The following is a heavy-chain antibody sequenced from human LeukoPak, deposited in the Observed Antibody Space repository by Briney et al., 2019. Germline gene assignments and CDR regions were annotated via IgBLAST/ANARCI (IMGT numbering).Heavy chain of an antibody. CDR1: GYTFTSYY. CDR2: MNPSGGDT. Sequence: ASVKVSCKPSGYTFTSYYMHWVRQAPGQGLEWMGIMNPSGGDTSYAQKFQGRVTTTRDPSTSTVYMEVVSLRPEDMAVYYCARGCRVVPGVHNVGMTSYYNGMVVWGQGTTVTVSS. J-gene: IGHJ6*02. V-gene: IGHV1-46*01. CDR3: ARGCRVVPGVHNVGMTSYYNGMVV. D-gene: IGHD2-2*01.